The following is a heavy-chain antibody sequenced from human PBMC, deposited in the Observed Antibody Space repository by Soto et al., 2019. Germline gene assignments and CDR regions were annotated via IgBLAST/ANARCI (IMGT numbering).Heavy chain of an antibody. Sequence: SETLSLTCAVYGGSFSGYYWTWIRQPPGTGLEWIGEINHSGSTNYNPSLKSRVTISVDTSKNQFSLKLSSVTAADTAVYYCATLRIAAAGTDAGWFDXWGQGTLVTVSS. CDR2: INHSGST. CDR1: GGSFSGYY. J-gene: IGHJ5*02. CDR3: ATLRIAAAGTDAGWFDX. V-gene: IGHV4-34*01. D-gene: IGHD6-13*01.